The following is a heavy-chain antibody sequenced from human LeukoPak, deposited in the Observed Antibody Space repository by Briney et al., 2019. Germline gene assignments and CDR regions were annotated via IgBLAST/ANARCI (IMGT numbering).Heavy chain of an antibody. CDR3: ARGRLGSGSQYDAFDL. CDR2: INPNSGDT. J-gene: IGHJ3*01. Sequence: AAVKVSCKAPGYNFTGFYMHWVRQAPAQGLDWMGWINPNSGDTNYAQKFHGRVTMTRDTSISTAYMELSRLRSDDTAVFYCARGRLGSGSQYDAFDLWGQGTTVTVSS. CDR1: GYNFTGFY. D-gene: IGHD3-10*01. V-gene: IGHV1-2*02.